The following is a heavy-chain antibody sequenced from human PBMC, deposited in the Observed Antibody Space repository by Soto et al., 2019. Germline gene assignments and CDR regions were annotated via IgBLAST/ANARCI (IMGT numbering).Heavy chain of an antibody. CDR3: AKDIGSSYYYYYGMDV. V-gene: IGHV3-43*02. CDR2: ISWDGGRT. D-gene: IGHD6-6*01. J-gene: IGHJ6*02. Sequence: SGGSLRLSCAASGFTFGGNGVGWVRQAPGKGLEWVSLISWDGGRTYYADSVKGRFTISRDNSKNSLYLQMNSLRTEDTALYYCAKDIGSSYYYYYGMDVWGQGTTVTVSS. CDR1: GFTFGGNG.